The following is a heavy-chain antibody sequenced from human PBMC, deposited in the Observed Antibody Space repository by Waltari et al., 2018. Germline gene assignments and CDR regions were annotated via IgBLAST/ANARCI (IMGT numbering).Heavy chain of an antibody. CDR2: INWKGDKV. CDR1: VFTFDDYG. V-gene: IGHV3-20*04. D-gene: IGHD3-22*01. J-gene: IGHJ4*02. CDR3: ARGGDSSWPR. Sequence: VESGGGVIRPGGSLRLSCEASVFTFDDYGMRWVRQGPGKGLEWIAGINWKGDKVAYGDAVRGRFIISRDNAKNLLYLQMNTVGLDDTALYYCARGGDSSWPRWGQGTLVTVSA.